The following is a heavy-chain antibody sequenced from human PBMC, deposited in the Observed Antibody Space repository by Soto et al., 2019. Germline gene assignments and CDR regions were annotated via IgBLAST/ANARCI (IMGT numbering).Heavy chain of an antibody. V-gene: IGHV1-58*01. D-gene: IGHD6-19*01. CDR1: GFTFTSSA. CDR2: IVVGSGNT. Sequence: SVKVSCKASGFTFTSSAVQWVRQARGQRLEWIGWIVVGSGNTNYAQKFQERVTITRDMSTSTAYMELSSLRSEDTAVYYCAEEVTVAATEKFDYWGQGTLVTVSS. CDR3: AEEVTVAATEKFDY. J-gene: IGHJ4*02.